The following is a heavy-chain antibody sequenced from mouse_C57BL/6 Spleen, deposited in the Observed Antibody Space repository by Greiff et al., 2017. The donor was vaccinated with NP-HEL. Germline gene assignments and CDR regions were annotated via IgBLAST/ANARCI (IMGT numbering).Heavy chain of an antibody. J-gene: IGHJ1*03. D-gene: IGHD1-1*01. CDR3: TRGAYGSSYGYFDV. V-gene: IGHV5-9-1*02. CDR2: ISSGGDYI. Sequence: EVKLVESGEGLVKPGGSLKLSCAASGFTFSSYAMSWVRQTPEQRLEWVAYISSGGDYIYYADTVKGRFTISRDNARNTLYLQMSSLKSEDTAMYYCTRGAYGSSYGYFDVWGTGTTVTVSS. CDR1: GFTFSSYA.